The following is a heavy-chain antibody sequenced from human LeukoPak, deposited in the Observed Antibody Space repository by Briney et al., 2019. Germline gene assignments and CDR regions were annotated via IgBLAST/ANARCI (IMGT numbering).Heavy chain of an antibody. CDR3: AKDRGNGFWSGYQSPDY. D-gene: IGHD3-3*01. Sequence: GGSLRLSCAASGFTFSSYAMSWVRQAPGKGLEWVSVISVSGGSTYYADSVKGRFTISRDNSKNTLYLQMNSLRAEDTAVYYCAKDRGNGFWSGYQSPDYWGQGTLVTVSS. J-gene: IGHJ4*02. V-gene: IGHV3-23*01. CDR1: GFTFSSYA. CDR2: ISVSGGST.